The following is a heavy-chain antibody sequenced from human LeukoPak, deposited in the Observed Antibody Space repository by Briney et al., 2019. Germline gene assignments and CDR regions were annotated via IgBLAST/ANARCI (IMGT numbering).Heavy chain of an antibody. CDR1: GYTFTSYG. CDR3: ARKGTSSQSSYYYYYYMDV. J-gene: IGHJ6*03. V-gene: IGHV1-18*01. D-gene: IGHD2-2*01. Sequence: ASVKVSCKASGYTFTSYGISWVRQAPGQGLEWMGWISAYNGNTNYAQKLQGRVTMTTDTSTSTAYMELRSLRSDDTAVYYCARKGTSSQSSYYYYYYMDVWGKGTTVTVSS. CDR2: ISAYNGNT.